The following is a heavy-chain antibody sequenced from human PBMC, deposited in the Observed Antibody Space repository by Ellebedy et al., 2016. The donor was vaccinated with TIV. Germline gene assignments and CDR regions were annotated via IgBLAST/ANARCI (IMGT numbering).Heavy chain of an antibody. CDR1: GFTFSSYW. J-gene: IGHJ6*02. CDR2: IKQDGSEK. Sequence: GESLKISXAASGFTFSSYWMSWVRQAPGKGLEWVANIKQDGSEKYYVDSVKGRFTISRDNAKNSLYLQMNSLRAEDTAVYYCARDSSGWYNYYYGMDVWGQGTTVTVSS. V-gene: IGHV3-7*01. D-gene: IGHD6-19*01. CDR3: ARDSSGWYNYYYGMDV.